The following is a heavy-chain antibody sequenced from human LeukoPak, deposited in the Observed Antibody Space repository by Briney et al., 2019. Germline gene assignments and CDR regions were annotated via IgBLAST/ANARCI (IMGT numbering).Heavy chain of an antibody. J-gene: IGHJ4*02. CDR2: IKTKTDGGTT. CDR3: TTGYDISDY. V-gene: IGHV3-15*01. D-gene: IGHD3-9*01. CDR1: GFTFFNAW. Sequence: KAGGSLRLSCAASGFTFFNAWMSWVRQAPGKGLEWVGRIKTKTDGGTTDYAEPVKGRFTISRDDSKNTLYVQMNSLKAEDTAVYFCTTGYDISDYWGQGTLVTVSS.